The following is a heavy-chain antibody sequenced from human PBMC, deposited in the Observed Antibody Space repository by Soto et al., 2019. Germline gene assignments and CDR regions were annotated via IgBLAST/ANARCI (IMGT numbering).Heavy chain of an antibody. Sequence: SETLSLTCAVSSGSISSNNWWSWVRRPPGKGLEWIGEIYPSGSTCCSPSLKSRVTISVDKSKNQFSLELTSVTAADTAIYYCANSPGGYDDFHFWGQGTLVTVSS. J-gene: IGHJ4*02. V-gene: IGHV4-4*02. CDR3: ANSPGGYDDFHF. CDR1: SGSISSNNW. D-gene: IGHD5-12*01. CDR2: IYPSGST.